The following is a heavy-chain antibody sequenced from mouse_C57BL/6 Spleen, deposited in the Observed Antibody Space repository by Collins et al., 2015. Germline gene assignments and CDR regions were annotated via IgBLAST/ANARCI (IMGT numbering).Heavy chain of an antibody. CDR1: GYTFTSYW. CDR2: IDPEDGDT. V-gene: IGHV14-1*01. D-gene: IGHD3-3*01. CDR3: TRGDAY. J-gene: IGHJ3*01. Sequence: VQLQQPGAELVKPGASVKLSCKASGYTFTSYWMHWVKQRPEQGLEWIGRIDPEDGDTEYAPKFQGKATMTADTSSNTAYLQLSSLTSEDTAVYYCTRGDAYWGQGTLVTVSA.